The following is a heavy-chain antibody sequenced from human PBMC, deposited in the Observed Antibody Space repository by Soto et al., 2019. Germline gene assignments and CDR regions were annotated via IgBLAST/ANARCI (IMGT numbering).Heavy chain of an antibody. CDR2: IYYSGST. Sequence: SETLSLTCTVSGGAISSYYWSWIRQPPGKGLEWIGYIYYSGSTNYNPSLKSRVTISVDTSKNQFSLKLSSVTAADTAVYYCARGDFWSGYYVYYYYGMDVWGQGTTVTVSS. D-gene: IGHD3-3*01. J-gene: IGHJ6*02. CDR3: ARGDFWSGYYVYYYYGMDV. CDR1: GGAISSYY. V-gene: IGHV4-59*01.